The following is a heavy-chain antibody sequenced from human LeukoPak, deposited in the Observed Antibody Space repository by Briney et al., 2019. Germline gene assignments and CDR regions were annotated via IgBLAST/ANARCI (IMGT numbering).Heavy chain of an antibody. CDR1: GFTFSSYA. CDR2: ISYDGSNK. Sequence: GGSLRLSCAASGFTFSSYAMHWVRQAPGKGLEWVAVISYDGSNKYYADSVKGRFTISRVNSKNTLYLQMNSLRAEDTAVYYCAREGDSSGWSTLDYWGQGTLVTVSS. D-gene: IGHD6-19*01. CDR3: AREGDSSGWSTLDY. V-gene: IGHV3-30-3*01. J-gene: IGHJ4*02.